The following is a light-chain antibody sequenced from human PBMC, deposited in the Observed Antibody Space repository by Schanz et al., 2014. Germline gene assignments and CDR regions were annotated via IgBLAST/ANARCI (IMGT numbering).Light chain of an antibody. CDR3: QQYGSSPST. Sequence: EIVLTQSPATLSLSPGERATLSCRASQSVSNSLAWYQQKPGQAPRLLMSGPSNRATGVPARFSGSGSGTDFTLTISRLEPEDFAVYYCQQYGSSPSTFGQGTKVEI. CDR2: GPS. V-gene: IGKV3-20*01. CDR1: QSVSNS. J-gene: IGKJ1*01.